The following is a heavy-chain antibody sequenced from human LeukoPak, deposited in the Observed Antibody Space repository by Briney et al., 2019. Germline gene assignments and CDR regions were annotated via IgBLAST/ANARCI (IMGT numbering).Heavy chain of an antibody. V-gene: IGHV3-23*01. D-gene: IGHD3-22*01. CDR1: GFTFSNSA. CDR3: ANNYYDSSGFHHLDY. J-gene: IGHJ4*02. Sequence: GGSLRLSCAASGFTFSNSAMSWVRQAPGKGLEWVSAISGSGDRTYYADSVKGRFTISKDNSKNTLYLRINSLRAEDTAVYYCANNYYDSSGFHHLDYWGQGTLVTVSS. CDR2: ISGSGDRT.